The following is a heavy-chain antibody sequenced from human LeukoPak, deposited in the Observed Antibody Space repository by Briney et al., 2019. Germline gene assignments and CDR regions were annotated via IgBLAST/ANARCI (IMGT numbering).Heavy chain of an antibody. CDR3: AKELVVVPAAIDY. CDR1: GFTFSSYA. CDR2: ISGSGGST. V-gene: IGHV3-23*01. D-gene: IGHD2-2*01. J-gene: IGHJ4*02. Sequence: GGSLRLPCAASGFTFSSYAMSWVRQAPGKGLEWVSAISGSGGSTYYADSVKGRFTISRDNSKSTLYLQMNSLRAEDTAVYYCAKELVVVPAAIDYWGQGTLVTVSS.